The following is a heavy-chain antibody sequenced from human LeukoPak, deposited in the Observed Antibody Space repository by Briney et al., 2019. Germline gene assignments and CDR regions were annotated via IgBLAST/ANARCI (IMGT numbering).Heavy chain of an antibody. CDR1: GFTFSSYG. V-gene: IGHV3-30*18. J-gene: IGHJ4*02. CDR3: AKDGEQRLGDNFDY. CDR2: ISYDGSNK. Sequence: PGGSLRLSCAASGFTFSSYGMHWVRQAPGKGLEWVAVISYDGSNKYYADSVKGRFTISRDNSKNTLYLQMNSLRAEDTAVYYCAKDGEQRLGDNFDYWGQGTLVTVSS. D-gene: IGHD6-25*01.